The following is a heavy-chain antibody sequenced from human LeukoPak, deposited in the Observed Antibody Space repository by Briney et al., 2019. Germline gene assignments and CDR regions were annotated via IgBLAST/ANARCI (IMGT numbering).Heavy chain of an antibody. D-gene: IGHD6-19*01. V-gene: IGHV3-30*18. J-gene: IGHJ4*02. CDR2: ISYDGSNK. CDR3: AKDPFKYSSGRYGHFDY. CDR1: GFTFSSYG. Sequence: GGSLRLSCAASGFTFSSYGMHWVRQAPGKGLEWVAVISYDGSNKYYADSVKGRFTISRDNSKNTLYLQMDSLRAEDTAVYYCAKDPFKYSSGRYGHFDYWGQGTLVTVSS.